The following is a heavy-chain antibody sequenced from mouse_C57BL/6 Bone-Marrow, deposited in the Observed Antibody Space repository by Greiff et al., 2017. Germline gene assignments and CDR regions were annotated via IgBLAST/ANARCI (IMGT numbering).Heavy chain of an antibody. CDR3: ARHGGSVDN. D-gene: IGHD1-1*02. CDR1: GFTFRSYG. J-gene: IGHJ2*01. CDR2: ISSRCSYP. V-gene: IGHV5-6*01. Sequence: DVQLVESGGDLVKPGGSLKLSCAASGFTFRSYGMSLVCHTPYKTMEWVATISSRCSYPYYPDSVTGRFTISSDNAKNTLYLHMSSLKAEDTTMYYCARHGGSVDNGGKVITLTVSS.